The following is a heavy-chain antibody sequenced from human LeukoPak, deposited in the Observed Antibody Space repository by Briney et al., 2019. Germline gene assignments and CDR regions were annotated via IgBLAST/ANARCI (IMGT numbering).Heavy chain of an antibody. V-gene: IGHV1-2*02. CDR3: ARVVVRDANNYKDY. CDR2: IDPKSDVT. J-gene: IGHJ4*02. CDR1: GYTFTGYY. D-gene: IGHD5-24*01. Sequence: ASVKVSCKASGYTFTGYYIHWVRQAPGQGLEWMGWIDPKSDVTNYAQKFQGRVAMTRDTSISTAYMELSRLRSDDTAVYYCARVVVRDANNYKDYWGQGTLVTVSS.